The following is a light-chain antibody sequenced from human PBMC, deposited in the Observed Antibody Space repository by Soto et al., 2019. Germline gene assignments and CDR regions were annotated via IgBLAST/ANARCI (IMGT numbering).Light chain of an antibody. J-gene: IGKJ4*01. Sequence: EIVLTQSPGTLSLSPGERATLSCRASQRVSSSYLAWYQKKPGQAPGLLIYAASTRATGIPSRFSGSGSGTDFTLTISSLEPEDFAVYYCQQHADWPITCGGGTKVEIK. CDR2: AAS. V-gene: IGKV3D-20*02. CDR1: QRVSSSY. CDR3: QQHADWPIT.